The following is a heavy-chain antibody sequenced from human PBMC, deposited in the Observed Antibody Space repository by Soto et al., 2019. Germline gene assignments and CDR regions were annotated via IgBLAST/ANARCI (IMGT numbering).Heavy chain of an antibody. CDR3: AIDPYWWGHQY. J-gene: IGHJ4*02. CDR1: GYHFTTYG. V-gene: IGHV1-18*01. D-gene: IGHD2-8*01. CDR2: IRAYRGKT. Sequence: QVQLVQSGGEVKKPGASGKVSCKTSGYHFTTYGISWVRQAPGQGLEGVGWIRAYRGKTHYAQKFQGKVTMTTDTATNTAYLELRSLRSDDTAVYYGAIDPYWWGHQYWGQGTLVTVSS.